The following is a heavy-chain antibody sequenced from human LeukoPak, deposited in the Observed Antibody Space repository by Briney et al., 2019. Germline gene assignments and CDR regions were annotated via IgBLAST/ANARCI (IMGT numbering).Heavy chain of an antibody. D-gene: IGHD4/OR15-4a*01. CDR1: GFTFDDYA. CDR2: IYSGST. V-gene: IGHV3-53*01. J-gene: IGHJ4*02. CDR3: ARRAGAYSHPYDY. Sequence: GGSLRLSCAASGFTFDDYAMHWVRQAPGKGLEWVSFIYSGSTHYSDSVKGRFTISRDNSKNTLYLQMNSLRAEDTAVYYCARRAGAYSHPYDYWGQGTLVTVSS.